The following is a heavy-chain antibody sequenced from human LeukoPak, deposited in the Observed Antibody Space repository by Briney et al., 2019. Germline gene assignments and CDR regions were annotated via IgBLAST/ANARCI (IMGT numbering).Heavy chain of an antibody. Sequence: PSETLSLTCTVSGGSISSYYWSWIRQPPGKGLERIGYIYYSGSTNYNPSLESRVTISVDTSKNQFSLKLSSVTAADTAVYYCARHRLGPYYYGMDVWGQGTTVTVSS. V-gene: IGHV4-59*08. D-gene: IGHD3-16*01. J-gene: IGHJ6*02. CDR2: IYYSGST. CDR1: GGSISSYY. CDR3: ARHRLGPYYYGMDV.